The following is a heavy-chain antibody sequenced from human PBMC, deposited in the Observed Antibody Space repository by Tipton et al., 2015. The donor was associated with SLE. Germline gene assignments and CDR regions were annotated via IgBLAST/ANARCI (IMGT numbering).Heavy chain of an antibody. V-gene: IGHV3-9*01. J-gene: IGHJ6*02. Sequence: SLRLSCAASGFTFDDYAMHWVRQAPGKGLEWVSGISWNSGSIGYADSVKGRFTISRDNAKNSLYLQMNSLRAEDTALYYCAKIAAAGHYYYGMDVSGQGTTVTVSS. CDR1: GFTFDDYA. CDR3: AKIAAAGHYYYGMDV. D-gene: IGHD6-13*01. CDR2: ISWNSGSI.